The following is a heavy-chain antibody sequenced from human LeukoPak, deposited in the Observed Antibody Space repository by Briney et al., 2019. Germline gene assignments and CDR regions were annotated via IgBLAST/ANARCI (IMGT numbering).Heavy chain of an antibody. CDR1: GYTLTELS. J-gene: IGHJ4*02. Sequence: ASVKVSCKVSGYTLTELSMHWVRQAPGKGLEWMGGFDPEDGETIYAQKFQGRVTMTEDTSTDTAYMELSSLRSEDTAVYYCATGLAIQGVFDYWGQGTLATVSS. V-gene: IGHV1-24*01. D-gene: IGHD3-10*01. CDR3: ATGLAIQGVFDY. CDR2: FDPEDGET.